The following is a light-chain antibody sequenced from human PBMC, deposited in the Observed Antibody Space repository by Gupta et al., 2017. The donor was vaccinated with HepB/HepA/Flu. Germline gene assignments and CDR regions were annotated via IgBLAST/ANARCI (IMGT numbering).Light chain of an antibody. J-gene: IGKJ1*01. CDR3: QQRSNWPRT. V-gene: IGKV3-11*01. Sequence: FVLTQSPATLPLSPGERATLSCSASKSVTSYLAWYHQKPGQAPRLLIYDASNRATGIPARFSGSGSGTDFTLTISSLEPEDFAVYYCQQRSNWPRTFGQGTKVEIK. CDR2: DAS. CDR1: KSVTSY.